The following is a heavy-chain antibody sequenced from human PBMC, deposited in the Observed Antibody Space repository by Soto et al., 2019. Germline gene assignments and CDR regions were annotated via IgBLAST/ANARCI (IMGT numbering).Heavy chain of an antibody. CDR1: GFKFSSYA. V-gene: IGHV3-23*01. CDR3: AKDPRAGDNSPFYFDF. J-gene: IGHJ5*01. Sequence: VGSLRLSCAASGFKFSSYAMSWVRQAPGKGLEWVSLISATGGGTYYADSVKGRFTISRDNSDNTLYLQVHSLRAEDTAVYYCAKDPRAGDNSPFYFDFWGQGA. CDR2: ISATGGGT. D-gene: IGHD1-1*01.